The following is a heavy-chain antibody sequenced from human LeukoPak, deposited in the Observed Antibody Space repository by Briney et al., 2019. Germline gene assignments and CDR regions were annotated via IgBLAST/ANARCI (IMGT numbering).Heavy chain of an antibody. Sequence: ASVKVSCKTSGYTFTIYGISWVRQAPGQGLEWMGLISAYGNTNYAQNLQGRVTMTTDTSTSTAYMELRSLRSDDTAVYYCARGIIGFYFDYWGQGTLVTVSS. V-gene: IGHV1-18*01. D-gene: IGHD2-15*01. J-gene: IGHJ4*02. CDR2: ISAYGNT. CDR3: ARGIIGFYFDY. CDR1: GYTFTIYG.